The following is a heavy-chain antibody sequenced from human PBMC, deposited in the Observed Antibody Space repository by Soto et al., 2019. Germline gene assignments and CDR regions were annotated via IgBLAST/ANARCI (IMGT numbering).Heavy chain of an antibody. CDR1: GFTVSDYN. J-gene: IGHJ4*02. V-gene: IGHV3-11*01. Sequence: QVQLVESGGGLVKPGGSLRLSCAASGFTVSDYNMGWIRQAPGKGLEWISYISGSGDTIYYADSVKGRFTISRDNTKNSLFRQINSPRADDTAVYFCARDAGRSDASWFYVDYWGQGTLVTVSS. CDR2: ISGSGDTI. D-gene: IGHD6-13*01. CDR3: ARDAGRSDASWFYVDY.